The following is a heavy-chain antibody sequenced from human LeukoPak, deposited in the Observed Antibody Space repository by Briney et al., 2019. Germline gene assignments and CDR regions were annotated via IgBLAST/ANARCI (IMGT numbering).Heavy chain of an antibody. CDR2: ISAYNGNT. CDR3: ARDKLVRYCSGGSCYPFDY. V-gene: IGHV1-18*01. CDR1: DYTFTSYG. Sequence: ASVKVSCKASDYTFTSYGISWVRQAPGQGLEWMGWISAYNGNTNYAQKLQGRVTMTTDTSTSTAYMELRSLRSDDTAVYYCARDKLVRYCSGGSCYPFDYWGQGTLVTVSS. D-gene: IGHD2-15*01. J-gene: IGHJ4*02.